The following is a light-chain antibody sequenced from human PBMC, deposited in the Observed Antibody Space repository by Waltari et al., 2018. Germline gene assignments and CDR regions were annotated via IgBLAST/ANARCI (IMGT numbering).Light chain of an antibody. J-gene: IGLJ1*01. Sequence: SYVLTQPHSVSVAPGETARITCGGDNVGSYSVHWYQQKPGQAPVLVIFYDSDRPSGIPERFSGSNSGNTATLTISRVEAGDEANYYCQVWHAAIDPGVFGTGTEVTV. V-gene: IGLV3-21*04. CDR3: QVWHAAIDPGV. CDR1: NVGSYS. CDR2: YDS.